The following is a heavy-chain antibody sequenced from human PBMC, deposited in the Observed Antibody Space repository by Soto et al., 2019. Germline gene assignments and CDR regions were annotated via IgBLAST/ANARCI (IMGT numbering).Heavy chain of an antibody. CDR3: VKRSLLMAPT. D-gene: IGHD1-26*01. V-gene: IGHV4-39*01. J-gene: IGHJ4*02. CDR2: VYYRGRS. CDR1: GDSVSRRKYY. Sequence: TSVTMSVTCRVAGDSVSRRKYYYGWIRQSPGKGLEWIGSVYYRGRSYSKSSVKSRVIISADTSKNQFSLSLNSVTAADTAVYYCVKRSLLMAPTWGQGIQVTVSS.